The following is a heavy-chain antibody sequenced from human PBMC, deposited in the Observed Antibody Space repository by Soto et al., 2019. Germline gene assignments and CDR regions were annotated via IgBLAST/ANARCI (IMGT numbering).Heavy chain of an antibody. V-gene: IGHV3-49*04. CDR1: GFTFGDYA. Sequence: PGGSLRLSCTASGFTFGDYAMSWVRQAPGKGLEWVGFIRSKAYGGTTEYAASVKGRFTISRDDSKSIAYLQMNSLKTEDTAVYYCTRGAARPVYYYYYYGMDVWGQGTTVTVSS. CDR2: IRSKAYGGTT. D-gene: IGHD6-6*01. CDR3: TRGAARPVYYYYYYGMDV. J-gene: IGHJ6*02.